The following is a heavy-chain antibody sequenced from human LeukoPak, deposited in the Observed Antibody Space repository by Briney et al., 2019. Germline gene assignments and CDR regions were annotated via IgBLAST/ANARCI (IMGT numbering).Heavy chain of an antibody. V-gene: IGHV4-30-4*08. D-gene: IGHD2-15*01. J-gene: IGHJ2*01. CDR2: IYYSGST. CDR3: ARGFVARRAYWYFDL. CDR1: GGSISSGDYY. Sequence: SQSLSLTCTVSGGSISSGDYYWSWIRQPPGKGLEWIGYIYYSGSTYYNPSLKSRVTISVDTSKNQFSLKLSSVTAADTAVYYCARGFVARRAYWYFDLWGRGTLVTVSS.